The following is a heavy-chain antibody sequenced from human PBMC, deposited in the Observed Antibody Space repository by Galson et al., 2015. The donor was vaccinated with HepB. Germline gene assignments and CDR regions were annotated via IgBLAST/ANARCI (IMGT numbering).Heavy chain of an antibody. D-gene: IGHD5-24*01. CDR1: GGSISSYY. V-gene: IGHV4-59*01. CDR3: ARGGASGDGYNFHFDY. CDR2: IYYSGST. Sequence: ETLSLTCTVSGGSISSYYWSWIRQPPGKGLEWIGYIYYSGSTNYNPSLKSRVTISVDTSKNQFSLKLSSVTAADTAVYYCARGGASGDGYNFHFDYWGQGTLVTVSS. J-gene: IGHJ4*02.